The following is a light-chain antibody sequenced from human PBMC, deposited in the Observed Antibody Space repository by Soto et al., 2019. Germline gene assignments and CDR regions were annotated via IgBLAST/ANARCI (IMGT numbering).Light chain of an antibody. J-gene: IGLJ3*02. CDR3: GTWDSSLSAGV. V-gene: IGLV1-51*01. Sequence: QSVLTQPPSVSAAPGQTVTISCSGSSSNIGNNYVSWYQQIPGTAPKLLIYDNNKRPSGIPDRFSATKSGTSATLGITGLQTGDEADYYCGTWDSSLSAGVFGGGTKVTVL. CDR1: SSNIGNNY. CDR2: DNN.